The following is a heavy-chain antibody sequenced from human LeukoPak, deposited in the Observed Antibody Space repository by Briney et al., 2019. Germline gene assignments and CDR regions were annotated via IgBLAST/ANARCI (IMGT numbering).Heavy chain of an antibody. Sequence: GGSLRLSCAASGFTFSSYEMNWVRQAPGKGLEWVSYISSSGSTIYYADSVKGRFTISRDSAKNSLYLQMNSLRAEDTAVYYCARLEVTNYDRLIGPETDYWGQGTLVTVSS. V-gene: IGHV3-48*03. D-gene: IGHD3-22*01. J-gene: IGHJ4*02. CDR3: ARLEVTNYDRLIGPETDY. CDR2: ISSSGSTI. CDR1: GFTFSSYE.